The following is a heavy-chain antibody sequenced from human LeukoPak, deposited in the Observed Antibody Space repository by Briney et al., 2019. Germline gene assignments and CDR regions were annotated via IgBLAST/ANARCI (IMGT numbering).Heavy chain of an antibody. CDR1: GFTFSSYR. CDR3: ARDSLERPGIYYYYYGMDV. J-gene: IGHJ6*02. CDR2: ISSSSSSI. D-gene: IGHD1-1*01. V-gene: IGHV3-21*01. Sequence: GGSLRLSCEASGFTFSSYRMNWVRQAPGKGLEWVSSISSSSSSIYYADSVKGRFTISRDNAKNSLYLQMNSLRAEDTAVYYCARDSLERPGIYYYYYGMDVWGQGTTVTVSS.